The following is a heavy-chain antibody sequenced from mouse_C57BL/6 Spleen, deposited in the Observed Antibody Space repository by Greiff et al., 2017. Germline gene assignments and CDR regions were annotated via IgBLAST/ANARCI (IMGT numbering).Heavy chain of an antibody. V-gene: IGHV14-4*01. CDR1: GFNIKDDY. J-gene: IGHJ2*01. Sequence: VQLKQSGAELVRPGASVKLSCTASGFNIKDDYMHWVKQRPEQGLEWIGWIDPENGDTEYASKFQGKATITADTSSNPAYLQLSRLTSEDTAVYYCTTRTPYYFDNRGQANTLTASS. CDR2: IDPENGDT. CDR3: TTRTPYYFDN. D-gene: IGHD3-3*01.